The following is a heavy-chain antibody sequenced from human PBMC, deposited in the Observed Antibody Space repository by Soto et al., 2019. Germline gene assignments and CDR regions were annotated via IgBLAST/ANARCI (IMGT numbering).Heavy chain of an antibody. CDR3: ARRREYYGGPDAFDI. CDR2: ISYDGSNK. J-gene: IGHJ3*02. CDR1: GFTFSSYA. D-gene: IGHD3-10*01. Sequence: PGGSLRLSCAASGFTFSSYAMHWVRQAPGKGLEWVAVISYDGSNKYYADSVKGRFTISRDNSKNTLYLQMNSLRAEDTAVYYCARRREYYGGPDAFDIWGQGTMVTVSS. V-gene: IGHV3-30-3*01.